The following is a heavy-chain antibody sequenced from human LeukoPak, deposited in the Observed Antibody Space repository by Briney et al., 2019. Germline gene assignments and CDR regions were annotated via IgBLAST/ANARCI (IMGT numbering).Heavy chain of an antibody. CDR2: IKSKTDGGTT. D-gene: IGHD3-10*01. CDR1: GFTFSNAW. J-gene: IGHJ4*02. V-gene: IGHV3-15*01. CDR3: TPCSCITMVRGVTSPVDY. Sequence: GGSLRLSCAASGFTFSNAWMSWVRQAPGKGLEWVGRIKSKTDGGTTDYAAPVKGRFTISRDDSKNTLYLQMNSLKTEDTAVYYCTPCSCITMVRGVTSPVDYWGQGTLVTVSS.